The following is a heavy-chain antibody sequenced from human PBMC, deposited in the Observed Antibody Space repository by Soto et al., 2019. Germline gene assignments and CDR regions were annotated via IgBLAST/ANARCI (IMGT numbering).Heavy chain of an antibody. CDR3: ARDFGYSGSIDY. V-gene: IGHV4-4*02. CDR2: IYQSGRT. CDR1: GGSVSSSNW. D-gene: IGHD1-26*01. Sequence: SETLSLTCAVSGGSVSSSNWWSWVRQPPGKGLEWIGEIYQSGRTNYNPSLKSRVTISVDKSKNQFSLKLSSVTAADTAVYYCARDFGYSGSIDYWGKGTLVTVS. J-gene: IGHJ4*02.